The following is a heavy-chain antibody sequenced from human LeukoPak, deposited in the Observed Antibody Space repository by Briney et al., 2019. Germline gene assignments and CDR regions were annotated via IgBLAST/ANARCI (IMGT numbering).Heavy chain of an antibody. J-gene: IGHJ4*02. CDR2: ISGSGGST. CDR1: GFTFSSYA. CDR3: ARGGYSYGSDY. D-gene: IGHD5-18*01. V-gene: IGHV3-23*01. Sequence: GGSLRLSCAASGFTFSSYAMSWVRQAPGKGLEWVSAISGSGGSTYYADSVKGRFTISRDNSKSTLYLQMNSLRAEDTAVYYCARGGYSYGSDYWGQGTLVTVSS.